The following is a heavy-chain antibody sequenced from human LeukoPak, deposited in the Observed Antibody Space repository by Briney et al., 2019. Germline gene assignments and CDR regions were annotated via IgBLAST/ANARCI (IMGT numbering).Heavy chain of an antibody. CDR1: GFTFSSYW. D-gene: IGHD3-22*01. CDR3: ARHVVAVGFDY. J-gene: IGHJ4*02. V-gene: IGHV3-74*01. Sequence: GGSLSLFCAACGFTFSSYWMLGVRQAPGKGLVWVLRINIYGSDTSYADSVKGRFTISRDNAKNSLCLQMNSLRAEDTAVYYCARHVVAVGFDYWGQGTLVTVSS. CDR2: INIYGSDT.